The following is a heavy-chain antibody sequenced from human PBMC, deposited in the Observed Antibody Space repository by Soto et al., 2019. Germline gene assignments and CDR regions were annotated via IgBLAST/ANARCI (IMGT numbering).Heavy chain of an antibody. CDR3: ARGDMVRGVITYNWFDP. CDR2: TYYRSKWYN. J-gene: IGHJ5*02. V-gene: IGHV6-1*01. Sequence: PSQTLSLTCAISGDSVSSNSAAWNWISQSPSRGLEWLGRTYYRSKWYNDYAVSVKSRITINPDTSKNQFSLQLNSVTPEDTAVYYCARGDMVRGVITYNWFDPWGQGTLVTVSS. CDR1: GDSVSSNSAA. D-gene: IGHD3-10*01.